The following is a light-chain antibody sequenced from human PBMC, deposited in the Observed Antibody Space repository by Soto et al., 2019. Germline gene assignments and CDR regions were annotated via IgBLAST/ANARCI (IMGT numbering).Light chain of an antibody. Sequence: DIVLTQSPGTLSLSPGETDTLSCRASQSVSSNYLAWYQQKPGQAPRLRIYGASSRAPGIPDRFNGSGSGTDFTLTISRREPEDFAVYYCEKYGSSPRTFGQGTKVEIK. CDR1: QSVSSNY. CDR3: EKYGSSPRT. V-gene: IGKV3-20*01. J-gene: IGKJ1*01. CDR2: GAS.